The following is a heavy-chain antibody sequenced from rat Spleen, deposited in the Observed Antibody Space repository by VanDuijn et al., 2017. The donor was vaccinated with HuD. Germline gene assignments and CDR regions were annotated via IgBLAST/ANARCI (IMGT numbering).Heavy chain of an antibody. Sequence: EVQLVESGGGLVQPGRSLKLSCVASGFTFNNYWMTWIRQAPGKGLEWVASVTNTGGGTYYPDSVKGRFTISRDNAKGNIYLQMDSLRSEDTATYYCATLSVVGFAYWGQGTLVTVSS. V-gene: IGHV5-31*01. CDR2: VTNTGGGT. J-gene: IGHJ3*01. CDR1: GFTFNNYW. D-gene: IGHD1-12*01. CDR3: ATLSVVGFAY.